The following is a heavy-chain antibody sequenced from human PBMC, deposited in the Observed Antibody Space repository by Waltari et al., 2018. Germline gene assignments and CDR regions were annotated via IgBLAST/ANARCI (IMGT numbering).Heavy chain of an antibody. CDR2: INHSGST. J-gene: IGHJ4*02. CDR1: GGSFSGYY. V-gene: IGHV4-34*01. D-gene: IGHD1-7*01. Sequence: QVQLQQWGAGLLKPSETLSLTCAVYGGSFSGYYWSWIRQPPGKGLEWIGEINHSGSTNDNPSLKSRVTISVDTSKNQFSLKLSSVTAADTAVYYCARSLPYNWNYVPFDYWGQGTLVTVSS. CDR3: ARSLPYNWNYVPFDY.